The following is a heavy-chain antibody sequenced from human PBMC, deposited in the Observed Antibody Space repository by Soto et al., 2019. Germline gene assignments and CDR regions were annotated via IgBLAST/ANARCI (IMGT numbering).Heavy chain of an antibody. CDR1: GFTLSSFA. D-gene: IGHD1-1*01. V-gene: IGHV3-23*01. J-gene: IGHJ4*02. Sequence: GGSLRLSCAASGFTLSSFALSWVRQAPGKGLEWVSAISGSGDGTDYAASVKGRVTISRDNSKNTLYLQMNSLRAEDTAVYYCAKDKPGTTSFDYWGQGTLVTVSS. CDR3: AKDKPGTTSFDY. CDR2: ISGSGDGT.